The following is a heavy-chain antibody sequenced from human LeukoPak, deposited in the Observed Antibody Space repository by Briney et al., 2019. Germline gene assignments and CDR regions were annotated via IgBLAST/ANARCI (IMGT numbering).Heavy chain of an antibody. V-gene: IGHV4-59*08. CDR2: IYYSGST. CDR1: GGSISNYY. Sequence: PSETLSLTCTVSGGSISNYYWSWIRQPPGKGLEWIGYIYYSGSTNYNPSLKSRVAISVDTSKNQFSLRLSSVTAADTAVYYCASGEAVAVEDYFDDWGQGTLVTASS. CDR3: ASGEAVAVEDYFDD. J-gene: IGHJ4*02. D-gene: IGHD6-19*01.